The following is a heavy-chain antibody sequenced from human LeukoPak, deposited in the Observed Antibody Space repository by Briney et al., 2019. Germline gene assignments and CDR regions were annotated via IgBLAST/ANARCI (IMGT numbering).Heavy chain of an antibody. CDR3: ASYKKRGDAFDI. CDR1: GYTLTELS. Sequence: ASVKVSCKVSGYTLTELSMHWVRQAPGKGLEWMGGFDPEDGETIYAQKFQGRVTMTEDTSTDTAYMELSSLRSEDTAVYYCASYKKRGDAFDIWGQGTMVTVSS. J-gene: IGHJ3*02. CDR2: FDPEDGET. V-gene: IGHV1-24*01. D-gene: IGHD1-26*01.